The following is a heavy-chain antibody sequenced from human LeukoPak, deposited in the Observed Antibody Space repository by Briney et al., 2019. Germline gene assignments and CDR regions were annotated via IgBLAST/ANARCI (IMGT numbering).Heavy chain of an antibody. D-gene: IGHD3-10*01. CDR2: IKSKTGGGTS. V-gene: IGHV3-15*01. CDR3: STLWYGA. CDR1: GFTFTNAW. J-gene: IGHJ5*02. Sequence: GGSLRLSCAASGFTFTNAWMYWVRQAPGKGLEWVGRIKSKTGGGTSDYAAPVTGRFTISRDDSKSTLYLEMNRLKTEDTGVYYCSTLWYGAWGQGTLVTVSS.